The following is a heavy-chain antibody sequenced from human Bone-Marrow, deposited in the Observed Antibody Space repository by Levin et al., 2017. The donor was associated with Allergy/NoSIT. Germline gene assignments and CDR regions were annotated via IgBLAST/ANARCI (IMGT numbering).Heavy chain of an antibody. CDR3: VIPAIGATSYFDC. J-gene: IGHJ4*02. V-gene: IGHV3-72*01. D-gene: IGHD2-2*01. Sequence: GESLKISCAASGFTFSDYYMDWVRQAPGKGLEWVGRSRNKAKSYTTDYAASVKGRFTVSRDNSKNSLYLQMNSLKTEDTAVYYCVIPAIGATSYFDCWGQGTLVTVSS. CDR1: GFTFSDYY. CDR2: SRNKAKSYTT.